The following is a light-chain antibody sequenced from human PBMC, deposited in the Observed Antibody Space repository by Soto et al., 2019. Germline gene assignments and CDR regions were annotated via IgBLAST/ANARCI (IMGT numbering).Light chain of an antibody. V-gene: IGLV1-44*01. Sequence: QPVLTQPPSESGTPGQRVTISCSGSRSNIGSNTVNWYQQVPGTAPKFLIYSNNQRPSGVPKRFSGSKSGTSASLAISGLQAEDEADYYCQAYDYSLTASVFGGGTKLTVL. CDR2: SNN. CDR3: QAYDYSLTASV. J-gene: IGLJ3*02. CDR1: RSNIGSNT.